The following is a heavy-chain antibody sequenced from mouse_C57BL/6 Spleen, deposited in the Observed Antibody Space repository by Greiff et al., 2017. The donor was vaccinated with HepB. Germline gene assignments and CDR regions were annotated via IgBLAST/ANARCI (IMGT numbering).Heavy chain of an antibody. CDR1: GYTFTDYE. CDR3: TRTYEYAYAMDY. D-gene: IGHD2-4*01. Sequence: VQLQQSGAELVRPGASVTLSCKASGYTFTDYEMHWVKQTPVHGLEWIGAIDPETGGTAYNQKFKGKAILTADKSSSTAYMELRSRTSEDSAVYYCTRTYEYAYAMDYWGQGTSVTVSS. J-gene: IGHJ4*01. V-gene: IGHV1-15*01. CDR2: IDPETGGT.